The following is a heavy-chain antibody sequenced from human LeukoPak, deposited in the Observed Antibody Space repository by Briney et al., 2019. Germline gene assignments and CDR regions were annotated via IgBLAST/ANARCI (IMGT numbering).Heavy chain of an antibody. CDR1: GFTFDDYA. J-gene: IGHJ4*02. V-gene: IGHV3-9*01. CDR3: AKDTGSGSWNYFDY. Sequence: GGSLRLSCAASGFTFDDYAMHWVRQAPGKGLEWVSGITWNSGSRDYADSVKGRFTISRDNARNSLDLQMNSLRAEDTAFYYCAKDTGSGSWNYFDYWGQGTLVTVSS. CDR2: ITWNSGSR. D-gene: IGHD2-15*01.